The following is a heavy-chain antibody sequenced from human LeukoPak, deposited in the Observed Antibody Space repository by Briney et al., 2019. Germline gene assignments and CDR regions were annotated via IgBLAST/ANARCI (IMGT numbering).Heavy chain of an antibody. D-gene: IGHD3-10*01. CDR2: INPNSGGT. J-gene: IGHJ4*02. CDR3: ARDITMVSYDY. CDR1: GYTFTGYY. Sequence: ASVKVSCKASGYTFTGYYMHWVRQAPGQGLEWMGRINPNSGGTNYAQKFQGRVTMTRDTSISTAYMELSRLGSDDTAVYYCARDITMVSYDYWGQGTLVTVSS. V-gene: IGHV1-2*06.